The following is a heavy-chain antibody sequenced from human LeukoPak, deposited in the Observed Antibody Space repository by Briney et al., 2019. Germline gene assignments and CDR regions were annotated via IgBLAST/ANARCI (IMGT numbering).Heavy chain of an antibody. D-gene: IGHD2-2*01. V-gene: IGHV1-2*02. J-gene: IGHJ3*02. Sequence: ASVKVSCKASGYTFTGYYMHWVRQAPGQGLEWMGWINPNSGGTNYAQKFQGRVTMTRDTSISTAYMELSRLRSDDTAVYYCARDLVVVPAAMAVPDAFDIWGQGTMVTVSS. CDR1: GYTFTGYY. CDR2: INPNSGGT. CDR3: ARDLVVVPAAMAVPDAFDI.